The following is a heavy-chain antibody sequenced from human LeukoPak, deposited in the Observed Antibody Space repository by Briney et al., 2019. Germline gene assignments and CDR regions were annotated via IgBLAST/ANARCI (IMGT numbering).Heavy chain of an antibody. CDR2: ISSSGSTI. V-gene: IGHV3-48*03. D-gene: IGHD3-9*01. CDR3: AKEIQGSYYDILTGYPNDYYFDY. J-gene: IGHJ4*02. Sequence: GGSLRLSCAASGFTFSSYEMNWVRQAPGKGLEWVSYISSSGSTIYYADSVKGRFTISRDNSKNTLYLQMNSLRAEDTAVYYCAKEIQGSYYDILTGYPNDYYFDYWGQGTLVTVSS. CDR1: GFTFSSYE.